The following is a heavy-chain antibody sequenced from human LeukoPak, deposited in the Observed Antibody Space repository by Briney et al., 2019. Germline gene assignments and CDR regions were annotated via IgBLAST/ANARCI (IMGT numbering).Heavy chain of an antibody. J-gene: IGHJ4*02. D-gene: IGHD3-3*01. Sequence: ASVKVSCKASGYTFTGYYMHWVRPAPGQGLEWMGWISACNGSTNYAQKLQGRVTMTTDTSTSAAYMELRSLRSDDTAVYYCARDVTYYDFWSGYYHFDYWGQGTLVTVSS. CDR2: ISACNGST. V-gene: IGHV1-18*04. CDR1: GYTFTGYY. CDR3: ARDVTYYDFWSGYYHFDY.